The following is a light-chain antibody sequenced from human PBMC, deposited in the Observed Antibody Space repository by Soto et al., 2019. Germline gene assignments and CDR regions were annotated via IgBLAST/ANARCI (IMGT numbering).Light chain of an antibody. Sequence: QSVLTQPASVSRSPGQSSTISCTGTSSDVGGYNYVSWYQQHPGKAPKLMIYDVSNRPSGVSNRFSGSKSGNTASLTISGLQAEDEADYYCSSYTSSSTLYAFGTGTKVTVL. CDR2: DVS. CDR1: SSDVGGYNY. CDR3: SSYTSSSTLYA. V-gene: IGLV2-14*01. J-gene: IGLJ1*01.